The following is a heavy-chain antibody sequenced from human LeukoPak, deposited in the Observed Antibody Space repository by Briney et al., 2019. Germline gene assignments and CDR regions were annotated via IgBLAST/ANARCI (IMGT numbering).Heavy chain of an antibody. CDR2: LSGSGIST. D-gene: IGHD1-26*01. Sequence: PGGSLRLSCATSGFSFSYYAMNWVRQAPGGGLEWVSGLSGSGISTNYADSVKGRFTISRDSSKNTVYLQMNDLRAEDTAVYYCAKHISGSSTASFDSWGQGTLVTVSS. CDR1: GFSFSYYA. V-gene: IGHV3-23*01. CDR3: AKHISGSSTASFDS. J-gene: IGHJ4*02.